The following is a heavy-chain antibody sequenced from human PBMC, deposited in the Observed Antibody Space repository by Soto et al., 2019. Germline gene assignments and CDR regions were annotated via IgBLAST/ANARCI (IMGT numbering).Heavy chain of an antibody. V-gene: IGHV3-21*01. CDR2: ISSSSSYI. CDR1: GFTFSSYS. D-gene: IGHD2-15*01. J-gene: IGHJ1*01. Sequence: GGSLRLSCAASGFTFSSYSMNWVRQSPGKGLEWVSSISSSSSYIYYADSVKGRFTISRDNAKNSLYLQMNSLRAEDTAVYYCARDFRYCSGGSCYNEYFQHWGQGTLVTVPQ. CDR3: ARDFRYCSGGSCYNEYFQH.